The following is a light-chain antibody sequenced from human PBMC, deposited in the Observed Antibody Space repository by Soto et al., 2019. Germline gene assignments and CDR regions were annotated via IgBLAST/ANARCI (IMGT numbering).Light chain of an antibody. CDR3: QQYDVYPLP. Sequence: DIQMTQSPSTLSASVGDRVTITCRSSQSMRRLLAWFQHKPGKAPKLLIYDVSVLETGVASRFSGSGSGTEFTLTISSLQPDDFATYYCQQYDVYPLPFGPGTKVQI. CDR2: DVS. J-gene: IGKJ1*01. V-gene: IGKV1-5*03. CDR1: QSMRRL.